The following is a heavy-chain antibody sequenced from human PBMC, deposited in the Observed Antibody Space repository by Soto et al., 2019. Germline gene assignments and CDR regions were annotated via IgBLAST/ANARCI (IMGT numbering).Heavy chain of an antibody. V-gene: IGHV3-30*04. Sequence: GGSLRLSCTVSGFTFSSYAMHWVRLAPGKGLEWVAVVSYDGSIENYADSVRGRFTISRDNSKNTVFLQMNSLRVEDTAVYYFAKDLYYYDFSLDDSWGQGTTVTVSS. D-gene: IGHD3-16*01. CDR2: VSYDGSIE. CDR3: AKDLYYYDFSLDDS. CDR1: GFTFSSYA. J-gene: IGHJ6*02.